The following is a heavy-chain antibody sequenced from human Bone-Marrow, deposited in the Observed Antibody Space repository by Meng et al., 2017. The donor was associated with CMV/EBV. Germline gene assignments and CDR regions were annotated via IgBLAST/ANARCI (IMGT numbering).Heavy chain of an antibody. CDR1: GLTFSSNA. CDR3: AKKLYGDYAFDI. CDR2: ISGSGGST. V-gene: IGHV3-23*01. Sequence: GKSLTISCAPSGLTFSSNAMSWVRQAPGKGLEWVSAISGSGGSTYYAASVKGRFTISRDNSKNTLYLQMNSLRAEDTAVYSCAKKLYGDYAFDIWGQGTMVTVSS. J-gene: IGHJ3*02. D-gene: IGHD4-17*01.